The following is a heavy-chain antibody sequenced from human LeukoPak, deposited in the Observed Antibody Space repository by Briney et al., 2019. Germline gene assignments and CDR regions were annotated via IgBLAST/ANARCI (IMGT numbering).Heavy chain of an antibody. D-gene: IGHD3-22*01. J-gene: IGHJ3*01. CDR1: GFAFSTYE. CDR2: ISSSGSTT. V-gene: IGHV3-48*03. CDR3: AAFYYNSSPKAV. Sequence: GGSLRLSCAASGFAFSTYEMNWVRQAPGKGLEWISYISSSGSTTDYADSVKGRFTISRDNAKNSRYLQMNSLSAEDTAVYHCAAFYYNSSPKAVWGQGTLVTVSS.